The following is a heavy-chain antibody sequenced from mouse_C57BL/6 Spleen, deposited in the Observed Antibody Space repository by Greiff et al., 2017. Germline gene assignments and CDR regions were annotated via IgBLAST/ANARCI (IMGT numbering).Heavy chain of an antibody. CDR2: IYPGDGDT. CDR1: GYAFSSSW. CDR3: ASGDDPYAMDY. V-gene: IGHV1-82*01. Sequence: QVQLQQSGPELVKPGASVKISCKASGYAFSSSWMNWVKQRPGKGLEWIGRIYPGDGDTNYNGKFKGKATLTADKSSSTAYMQLRSLTSEDSAVYFCASGDDPYAMDYWGQGTSVTVSS. J-gene: IGHJ4*01.